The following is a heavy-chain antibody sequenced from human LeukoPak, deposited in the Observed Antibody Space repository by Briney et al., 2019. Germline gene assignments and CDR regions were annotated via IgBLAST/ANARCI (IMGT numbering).Heavy chain of an antibody. D-gene: IGHD3-22*01. CDR3: ARAAWYYYDSSGYYYLAGFDY. J-gene: IGHJ4*02. V-gene: IGHV3-74*01. CDR2: INSDGSST. CDR1: GFTFSSYW. Sequence: GGSLRLSCAASGFTFSSYWMHWVRQAPGKGLVWVSRINSDGSSTSYADSVKGRFTISRDNAKNTLYLQMNSLRAEYTAVYYCARAAWYYYDSSGYYYLAGFDYWGQGTLVTVSS.